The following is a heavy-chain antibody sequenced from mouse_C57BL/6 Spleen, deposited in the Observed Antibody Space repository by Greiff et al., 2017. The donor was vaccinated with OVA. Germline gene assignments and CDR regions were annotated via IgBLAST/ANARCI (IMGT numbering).Heavy chain of an antibody. CDR2: INPNNGGT. D-gene: IGHD2-4*01. CDR1: GYTFTDYN. V-gene: IGHV1-18*01. Sequence: VQLQQSGPELVKPGASVKIPCKASGYTFTDYNMDWVKQSHGKSLEWIGDINPNNGGTIYNQKFKGKATLTVDKSSSTAYMELRSLTSEDTAVYYCARKVLWDDDGGFAYWGQGTLVTVSA. CDR3: ARKVLWDDDGGFAY. J-gene: IGHJ3*01.